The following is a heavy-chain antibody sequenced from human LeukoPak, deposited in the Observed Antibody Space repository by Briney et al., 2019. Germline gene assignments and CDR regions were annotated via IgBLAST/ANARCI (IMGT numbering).Heavy chain of an antibody. Sequence: SETLSLTCTVSGGSISSGSYYWSWIRQPAGKGLEWIRRIYTSGSTNYNPSLKSRVTISVDTSKNQFSLKLSSVTAADTAVYYCARDTPSSSGDYWGQGTLVTVSS. CDR1: GGSISSGSYY. CDR3: ARDTPSSSGDY. V-gene: IGHV4-61*02. D-gene: IGHD6-6*01. J-gene: IGHJ4*02. CDR2: IYTSGST.